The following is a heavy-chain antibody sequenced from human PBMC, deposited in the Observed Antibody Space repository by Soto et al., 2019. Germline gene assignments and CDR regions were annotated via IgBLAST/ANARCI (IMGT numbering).Heavy chain of an antibody. CDR3: ASTGKGDYYDSSGYLGAFDI. CDR2: INAGNGNT. Sequence: GASVKVSCKACGYSFTSYAMHWVRQAPGQRLEWMGWINAGNGNTKYSQKFQGRVTITRDTSASTAYMELSSLRSEDTAVYYCASTGKGDYYDSSGYLGAFDIWGQGTMVTVSS. J-gene: IGHJ3*02. D-gene: IGHD3-22*01. CDR1: GYSFTSYA. V-gene: IGHV1-3*01.